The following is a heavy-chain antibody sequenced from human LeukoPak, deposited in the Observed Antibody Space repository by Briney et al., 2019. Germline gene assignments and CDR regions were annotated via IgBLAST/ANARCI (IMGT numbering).Heavy chain of an antibody. Sequence: PSETLSLTCTVSGGSMHTYYWTWIRQPAGKGLEWIGNIFYSGSTYYNPSLKSRVTISVDTSKNQFSLKLSSVTAADTAVYYCARDGRYSNYLDYWGQGTLVTVSS. J-gene: IGHJ4*02. CDR2: IFYSGST. D-gene: IGHD5-24*01. V-gene: IGHV4-59*04. CDR1: GGSMHTYY. CDR3: ARDGRYSNYLDY.